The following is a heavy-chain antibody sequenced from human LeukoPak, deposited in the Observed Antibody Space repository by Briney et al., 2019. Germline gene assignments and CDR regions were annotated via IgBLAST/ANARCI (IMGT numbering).Heavy chain of an antibody. CDR2: ISGSGDTT. Sequence: GGSLRLSCTASGFTFSSYSMSWVRQGPGTGLEWVSAISGSGDTTFYADSVKGRFTISRDNSKKTLYLQVNSLRAEDTAVYFCAKRGYEDSSGHYHLDYWGQGTLVTVSS. D-gene: IGHD3-22*01. CDR3: AKRGYEDSSGHYHLDY. V-gene: IGHV3-23*01. J-gene: IGHJ4*02. CDR1: GFTFSSYS.